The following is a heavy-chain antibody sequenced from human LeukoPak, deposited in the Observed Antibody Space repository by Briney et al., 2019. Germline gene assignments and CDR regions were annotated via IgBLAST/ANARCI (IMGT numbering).Heavy chain of an antibody. J-gene: IGHJ4*02. V-gene: IGHV3-9*03. Sequence: PGGSLRLSCAASGFTFDDYAMHWVRQAPGKGLEWVSGISWNSGSIGYADSMKGRFTISRDNAKNSLYLQMNSLRAEDMALYYCAKDLGDCSSTSCYTFDYWGQGTLVTVSS. CDR2: ISWNSGSI. CDR3: AKDLGDCSSTSCYTFDY. D-gene: IGHD2-2*01. CDR1: GFTFDDYA.